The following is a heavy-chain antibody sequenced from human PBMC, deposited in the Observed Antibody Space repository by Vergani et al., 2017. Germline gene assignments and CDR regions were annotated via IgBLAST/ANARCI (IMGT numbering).Heavy chain of an antibody. CDR3: ASDTHSGQRADR. CDR2: IHYSENT. CDR1: FDSIRKLY. Sequence: QVQLQESGPGLVKSSETLSLTCSGSFDSIRKLYCNWIRQPPGKGLEWIGSIHYSENTNYNPSLKTRVTISVDTSKNQFSLTLTSVTAADTAVYYCASDTHSGQRADRWGQGILVTVTS. V-gene: IGHV4-59*11. J-gene: IGHJ5*02. D-gene: IGHD6-19*01.